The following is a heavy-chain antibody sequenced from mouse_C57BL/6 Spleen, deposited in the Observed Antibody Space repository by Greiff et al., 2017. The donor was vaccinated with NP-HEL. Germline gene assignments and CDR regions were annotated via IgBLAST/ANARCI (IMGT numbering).Heavy chain of an antibody. D-gene: IGHD2-2*01. CDR3: ARKMVTTGGYYFDY. CDR1: GYAFSSYW. CDR2: IYPGDGDT. J-gene: IGHJ2*01. Sequence: LVESGAELVKPGASVKISCKASGYAFSSYWMNWVKQRPGKGLEWIGQIYPGDGDTNYNGKFKGKATLTADKSSSTAYMQLSSLTSEDSAVYFCARKMVTTGGYYFDYWGQGTTLTVSS. V-gene: IGHV1-80*01.